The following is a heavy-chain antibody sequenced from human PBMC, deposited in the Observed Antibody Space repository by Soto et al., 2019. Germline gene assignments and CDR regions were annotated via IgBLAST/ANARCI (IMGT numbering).Heavy chain of an antibody. CDR3: ARDLGGEATIRY. CDR1: EGSFSNFV. V-gene: IGHV1-69*01. D-gene: IGHD5-12*01. CDR2: IIPNFGTT. J-gene: IGHJ4*02. Sequence: QVQLVQSGAEVKKPGSSVKVSCKASEGSFSNFVISWVRQAPGQGLEWMGGIIPNFGTTNYAQKFQGKVTITADETTRTAYLELSGLTSEDTSVYYCARDLGGEATIRYWGQGTLVTVSS.